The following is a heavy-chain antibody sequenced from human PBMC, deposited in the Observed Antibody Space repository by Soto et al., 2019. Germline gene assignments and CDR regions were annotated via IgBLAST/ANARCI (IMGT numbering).Heavy chain of an antibody. V-gene: IGHV4-59*01. J-gene: IGHJ3*02. D-gene: IGHD1-1*01. Sequence: SETQSLTCTVSGGSISSYYWSWIRQPPGKGLEWIGYIYYSGSTNYNPSLKSRVTISVVTSKNQFSLKLSSVTAADTAVYYCARDLPQLGAHDAFDIWGQGTMVTVSS. CDR3: ARDLPQLGAHDAFDI. CDR2: IYYSGST. CDR1: GGSISSYY.